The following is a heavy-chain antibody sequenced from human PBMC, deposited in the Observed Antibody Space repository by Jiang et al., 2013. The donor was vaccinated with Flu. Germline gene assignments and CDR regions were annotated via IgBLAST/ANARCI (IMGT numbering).Heavy chain of an antibody. CDR1: GGSISSSSYY. CDR3: ARPSPGAAPPHFDF. D-gene: IGHD6-25*01. CDR2: ISFSGST. V-gene: IGHV4-39*01. J-gene: IGHJ4*02. Sequence: LLKPSETLSLTCTVSGGSISSSSYYWGWIRQPPGKGLEWIVNIFSPGSISFSGSTYYNPSLKSRVTISIDTSKNQFSLNLSSVTAADTAVYYCARPSPGAAPPHFDFWGQGKLVTVSS.